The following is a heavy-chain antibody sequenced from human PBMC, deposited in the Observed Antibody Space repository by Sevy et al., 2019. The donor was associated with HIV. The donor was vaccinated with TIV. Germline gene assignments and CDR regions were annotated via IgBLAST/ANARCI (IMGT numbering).Heavy chain of an antibody. V-gene: IGHV3-9*01. Sequence: LSLTCAASGFTFDDYAMHWVRQAPGKGLEWVSGISWNSGSIGYADSVKGRFTISRDNAKNSLYMQMNSLRAEDTAVYYCARVDANYDKGFDPWGQGTLVTVSS. CDR2: ISWNSGSI. CDR3: ARVDANYDKGFDP. CDR1: GFTFDDYA. J-gene: IGHJ5*02. D-gene: IGHD3-22*01.